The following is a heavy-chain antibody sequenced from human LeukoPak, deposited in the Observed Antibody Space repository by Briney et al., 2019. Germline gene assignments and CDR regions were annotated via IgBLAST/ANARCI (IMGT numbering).Heavy chain of an antibody. Sequence: GASVKVSCEASGVTFSSYAISWVRQAPGQGLEWMGRIIPILGIANYAQEFQGRVTITGDKSTSTAYMELSSLRSEDTAVYYCARDRDSSGWYSYFDYWGQGTLVTVSS. CDR2: IIPILGIA. J-gene: IGHJ4*02. V-gene: IGHV1-69*04. D-gene: IGHD6-19*01. CDR3: ARDRDSSGWYSYFDY. CDR1: GVTFSSYA.